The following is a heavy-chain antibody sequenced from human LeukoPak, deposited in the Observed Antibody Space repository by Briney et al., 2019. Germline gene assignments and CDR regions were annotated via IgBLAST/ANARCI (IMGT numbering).Heavy chain of an antibody. CDR2: ISSNSRTI. D-gene: IGHD6-25*01. J-gene: IGHJ3*02. CDR1: GFTFSTYT. V-gene: IGHV3-48*01. Sequence: GGSLRLSCAASGFTFSTYTMNWVRRAPGKGLEWVSSISSNSRTIYYADSVKGRFTISRDNAKNSLYLQVNSLRAEDTAVYYCASAAPDAFDIWGQGTMVTVS. CDR3: ASAAPDAFDI.